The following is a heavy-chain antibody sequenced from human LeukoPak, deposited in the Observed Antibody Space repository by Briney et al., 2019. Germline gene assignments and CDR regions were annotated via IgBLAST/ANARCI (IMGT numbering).Heavy chain of an antibody. CDR3: ARLFGVYYYYGMDV. V-gene: IGHV4-59*08. CDR1: GGSISSYY. J-gene: IGHJ6*02. D-gene: IGHD2-8*01. Sequence: PSETLSLTCTVSGGSISSYYWSWIRQPPGKGLEWIGYIYYSGSTNYNPSLKSRVTISVDTSKNQSSLKLSSVTAADTAVYYCARLFGVYYYYGMDVWGQGTTVTVSS. CDR2: IYYSGST.